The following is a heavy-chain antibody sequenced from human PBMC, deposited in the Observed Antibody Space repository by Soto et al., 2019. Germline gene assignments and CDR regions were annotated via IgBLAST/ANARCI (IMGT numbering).Heavy chain of an antibody. J-gene: IGHJ5*02. V-gene: IGHV3-21*01. CDR2: ISSNSAYI. Sequence: PGGSLRLSCSASGVTLRSFTMNWVRQAPGKGLEWVSTISSNSAYIYYTDALRGRFTISRDNAKNSLHLQMNSLRAEDTAVYYCTRDASRDSSARGWFDPWGPGTLVTVSS. D-gene: IGHD6-13*01. CDR3: TRDASRDSSARGWFDP. CDR1: GVTLRSFT.